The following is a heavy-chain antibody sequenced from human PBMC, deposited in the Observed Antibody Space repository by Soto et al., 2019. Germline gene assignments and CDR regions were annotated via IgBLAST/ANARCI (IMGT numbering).Heavy chain of an antibody. CDR1: GYTFTSYA. Sequence: GASVKVSCKASGYTFTSYAMHWVRQAPGQRLEWMGWINAGNGNTKYSQKFQGRVTITRDTSASTAYMELSSLRSEDTAVYYCARGGRFFMIVVFREIVFDIRGKGPMV. V-gene: IGHV1-3*01. J-gene: IGHJ3*02. CDR2: INAGNGNT. D-gene: IGHD2-21*01. CDR3: ARGGRFFMIVVFREIVFDI.